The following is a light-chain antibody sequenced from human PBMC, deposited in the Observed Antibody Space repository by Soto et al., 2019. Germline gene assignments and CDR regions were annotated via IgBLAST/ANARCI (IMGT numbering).Light chain of an antibody. CDR2: GAS. Sequence: EIVLTQSPGTLSLSPGERATLSCRASQSVSSSYLAWYQQKPGQAPRLLIYGASSRATGIPDRFSGSGSGTDFTLTISRLDPEDFALYYCQQYGSSLLTFGGGTKVEIK. CDR3: QQYGSSLLT. CDR1: QSVSSSY. J-gene: IGKJ4*01. V-gene: IGKV3-20*01.